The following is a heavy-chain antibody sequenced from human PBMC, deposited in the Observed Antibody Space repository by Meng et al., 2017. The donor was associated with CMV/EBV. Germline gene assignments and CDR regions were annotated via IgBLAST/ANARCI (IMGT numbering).Heavy chain of an antibody. CDR1: GGSFSCYY. D-gene: IGHD6-6*01. CDR3: ARGSIAARLGLGD. CDR2: INHSGST. V-gene: IGHV4-34*01. J-gene: IGHJ4*02. Sequence: VRLPQLGAGLLTLSETLSLSCAVYGGSFSCYYWSWIRQPPGKGLEWIGEINHSGSTNYNPSLKSRVTISVDPSKNQFSLKLSPVTAADTAVYYCARGSIAARLGLGDWGQGTLVTVSS.